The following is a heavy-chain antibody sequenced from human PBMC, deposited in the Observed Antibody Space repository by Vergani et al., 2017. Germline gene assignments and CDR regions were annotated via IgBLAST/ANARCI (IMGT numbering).Heavy chain of an antibody. CDR3: VAGDYVDFWGSYLSFLY. J-gene: IGHJ4*02. CDR2: IKSLSDGGTT. D-gene: IGHD3-16*02. Sequence: EVQLVESGGALVKPGGSLRLSCAASGFIFTNAWMTWVRQTPEKGLEWVGLIKSLSDGGTTEFAAPVKGRFTISRDDSKRTVYLQMSRLRTEDTAVYYCVAGDYVDFWGSYLSFLYWGQGTLVTVSS. CDR1: GFIFTNAW. V-gene: IGHV3-15*02.